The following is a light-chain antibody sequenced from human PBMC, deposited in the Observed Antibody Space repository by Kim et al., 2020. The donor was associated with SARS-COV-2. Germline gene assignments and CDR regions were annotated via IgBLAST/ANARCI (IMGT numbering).Light chain of an antibody. CDR2: HAS. Sequence: VSPGERATLSGRASQSISSDLAWYQQKPGQAPRLLIYHASSRATGIPDRFSGSGSGPDFTLTISSLQSADSAVYYCQHYNNWPPGFGQGTKVDIK. CDR1: QSISSD. V-gene: IGKV3-15*01. J-gene: IGKJ1*01. CDR3: QHYNNWPPG.